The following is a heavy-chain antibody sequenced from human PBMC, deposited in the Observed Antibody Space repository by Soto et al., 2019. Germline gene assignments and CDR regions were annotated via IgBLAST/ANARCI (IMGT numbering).Heavy chain of an antibody. CDR1: GYSFTSYW. J-gene: IGHJ3*02. CDR2: IYPGDSDT. Sequence: PGESLKISCKGSGYSFTSYWIGWVRQMPVKGLEWMGIIYPGDSDTRYSPSLQGQVTISADKSISTAYLQWSSLKASDTAMYYCARPVMIAARPYAFDIWGQGTMVTVSS. D-gene: IGHD6-6*01. V-gene: IGHV5-51*01. CDR3: ARPVMIAARPYAFDI.